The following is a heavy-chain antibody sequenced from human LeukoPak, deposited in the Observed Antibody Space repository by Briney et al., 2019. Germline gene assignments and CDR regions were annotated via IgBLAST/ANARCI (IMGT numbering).Heavy chain of an antibody. CDR1: GYSFTNYW. V-gene: IGHV5-51*01. CDR3: ATPGRYYYDSSGFQTGLFDY. Sequence: GESLKIYCKCSGYSFTNYWIGWVRQMPGKGLEWMGTVYPGDSDTRYSPSFQGQVTISADKSISTAYLQWSSLKASDTAMYYCATPGRYYYDSSGFQTGLFDYGGQGTLVTVSA. J-gene: IGHJ4*02. D-gene: IGHD3-22*01. CDR2: VYPGDSDT.